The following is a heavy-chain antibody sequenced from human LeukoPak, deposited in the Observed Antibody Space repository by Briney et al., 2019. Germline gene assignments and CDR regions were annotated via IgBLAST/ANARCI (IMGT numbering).Heavy chain of an antibody. CDR3: ASSPIGAVAGTWGY. CDR2: IYHSGST. CDR1: GCSISSGYY. D-gene: IGHD6-19*01. V-gene: IGHV4-38-2*02. Sequence: SETLSLTCTVSGCSISSGYYWGWIRQPPGKGLEWIGSIYHSGSTYYNPSLKSRVTISVDTSKNQFSLKLSSVTAADTAVYYCASSPIGAVAGTWGYWGQGTLVTVSS. J-gene: IGHJ4*02.